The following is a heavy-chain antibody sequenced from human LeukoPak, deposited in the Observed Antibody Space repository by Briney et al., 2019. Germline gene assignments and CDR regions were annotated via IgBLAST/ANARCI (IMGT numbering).Heavy chain of an antibody. D-gene: IGHD1-14*01. CDR2: IYHSGST. CDR3: AIEAASHHSDFDY. V-gene: IGHV4-4*02. Sequence: SGTLSLTCAVSGGSISSSNWWSWVRQPPGKGLEWIGEIYHSGSTNYNPSLKSRVTISVDKSKNQFSLKLSSVTAADTAVYYCAIEAASHHSDFDYWGQGTLVTVSS. CDR1: GGSISSSNW. J-gene: IGHJ4*02.